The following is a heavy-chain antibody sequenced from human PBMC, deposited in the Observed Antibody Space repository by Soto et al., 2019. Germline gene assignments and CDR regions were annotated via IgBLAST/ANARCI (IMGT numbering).Heavy chain of an antibody. J-gene: IGHJ6*02. V-gene: IGHV3-7*01. CDR1: GFTFSTYS. Sequence: GGSLRLSCAASGFTFSTYSRNWVRQGPGKGLEWVDNLKQEGSEKYYVDSVKGRFAISRDNAKDSLFLQMNNLRAEDTAVYYCVRDWSTFWGMDVWGQGTTVTVSS. CDR2: LKQEGSEK. CDR3: VRDWSTFWGMDV.